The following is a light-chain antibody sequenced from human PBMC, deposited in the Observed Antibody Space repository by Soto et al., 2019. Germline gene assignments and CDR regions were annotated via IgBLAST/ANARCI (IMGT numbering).Light chain of an antibody. Sequence: DIQMTQSPSTLSASVGDGVTITCRASQNISVWLAWYQQRPGKAPKFLIYDASSLETGVPSRFSGSGSGTEVTLTIRSLQPDEFATYYCQQYDRSSPTFGQGTKLEIK. CDR3: QQYDRSSPT. J-gene: IGKJ2*01. V-gene: IGKV1-5*01. CDR1: QNISVW. CDR2: DAS.